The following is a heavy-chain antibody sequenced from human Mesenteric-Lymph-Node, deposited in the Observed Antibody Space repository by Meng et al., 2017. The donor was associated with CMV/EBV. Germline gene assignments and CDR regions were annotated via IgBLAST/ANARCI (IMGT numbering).Heavy chain of an antibody. CDR2: IKQDGSEK. V-gene: IGHV3-7*01. CDR1: GFTFSGYW. J-gene: IGHJ4*02. D-gene: IGHD3-3*01. CDR3: ARTAFTIFGYYFDY. Sequence: ACGFTFSGYWLSWVRQAPGKVLEWVANIKQDGSEKYNVDSVKGRFTISRDNAKNSLYLQMNSLRAEDTAVYYCARTAFTIFGYYFDYWGQGTLVTVSS.